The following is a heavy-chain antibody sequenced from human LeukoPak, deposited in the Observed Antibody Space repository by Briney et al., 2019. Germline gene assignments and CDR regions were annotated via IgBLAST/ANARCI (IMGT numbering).Heavy chain of an antibody. CDR2: IYPGGGST. Sequence: ASVKVSCKASGYTFTSYYIHWVRQAPGQGLEWMGIIYPGGGSTSYAQKFQGRVTMTRDMSTSTVYMELSSLRSEDTAVYYCAREEGYSYAPFDYWGQGTLVTVSS. CDR3: AREEGYSYAPFDY. D-gene: IGHD5-18*01. V-gene: IGHV1-46*01. J-gene: IGHJ4*02. CDR1: GYTFTSYY.